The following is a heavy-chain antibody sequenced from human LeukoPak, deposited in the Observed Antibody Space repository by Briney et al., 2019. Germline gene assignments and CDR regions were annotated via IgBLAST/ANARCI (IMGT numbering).Heavy chain of an antibody. D-gene: IGHD6-19*01. Sequence: ASVKVSCKASGYTFTSYGISWVRQAPGQGLEWMGWISAYNGNTNYAQKLQGRVTMTRDTSASTVYMELRSLKSDDTAVYYCARDGGSGWYWGQGTLVTVSS. CDR1: GYTFTSYG. CDR3: ARDGGSGWY. V-gene: IGHV1-18*01. J-gene: IGHJ4*02. CDR2: ISAYNGNT.